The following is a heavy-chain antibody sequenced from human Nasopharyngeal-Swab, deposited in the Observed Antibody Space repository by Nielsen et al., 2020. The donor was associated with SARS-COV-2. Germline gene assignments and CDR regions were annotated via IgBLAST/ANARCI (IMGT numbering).Heavy chain of an antibody. Sequence: GSLRLSCTVSGASTSDISYWWIWIRQPPGKGLEWIGNIRYSGSTYYNPSLKSRVTISVDTSKNQFSLKLSSVTAADTAVYYCARELRIGNFDYWGQGTLVTVSS. CDR2: IRYSGST. J-gene: IGHJ4*02. D-gene: IGHD2-15*01. CDR1: GASTSDISYW. V-gene: IGHV4-39*07. CDR3: ARELRIGNFDY.